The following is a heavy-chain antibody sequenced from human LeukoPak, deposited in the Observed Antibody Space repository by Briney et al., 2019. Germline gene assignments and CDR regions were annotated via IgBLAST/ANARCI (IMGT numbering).Heavy chain of an antibody. CDR1: GGSIGSHY. Sequence: SETLSLTCTVSGGSIGSHYWNWIRQPPGKGLEWIGYIYYSGRTNYNPSLKSRVTISVDTSKSQFSLKLSSVGAADTAVYYCARENVDTAIPYWGQGTLVTVSS. D-gene: IGHD5-18*01. V-gene: IGHV4-59*11. CDR2: IYYSGRT. CDR3: ARENVDTAIPY. J-gene: IGHJ4*02.